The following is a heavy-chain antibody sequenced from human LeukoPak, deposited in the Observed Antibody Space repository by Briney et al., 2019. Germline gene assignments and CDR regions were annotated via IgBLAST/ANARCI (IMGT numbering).Heavy chain of an antibody. Sequence: PSETLSLTCTVSGGSINTYYWSWIRQPPGKGLEWIAYVRDNGESNYNPSLKSRVAISLDTANNQISLRLNIRGAADTAIYYCARQPANTAAFYIWGLGTMVTVSS. CDR1: GGSINTYY. D-gene: IGHD5-18*01. V-gene: IGHV4-59*08. J-gene: IGHJ3*02. CDR3: ARQPANTAAFYI. CDR2: VRDNGES.